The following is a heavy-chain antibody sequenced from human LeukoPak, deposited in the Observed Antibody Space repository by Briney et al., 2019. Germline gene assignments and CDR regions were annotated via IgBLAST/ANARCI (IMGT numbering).Heavy chain of an antibody. CDR1: GFTFSSYA. V-gene: IGHV3-30-3*01. CDR2: ISYDGSNK. CDR3: ARDEMGNSTPDY. D-gene: IGHD1-7*01. J-gene: IGHJ4*02. Sequence: GGSLRLSCAASGFTFSSYAMHWVRQAPGKGLEWVVVISYDGSNKYYADSVKGRFTISRDNSKNTLYLQMNSLRAEDTAVYYCARDEMGNSTPDYWGQGTLVTVSS.